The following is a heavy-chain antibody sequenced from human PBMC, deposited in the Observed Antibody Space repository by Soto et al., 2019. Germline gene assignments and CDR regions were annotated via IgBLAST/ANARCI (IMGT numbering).Heavy chain of an antibody. CDR1: GFTFSSYA. CDR2: ISGSGGST. J-gene: IGHJ5*02. Sequence: LRLSCAASGFTFSSYAMSWVRQAPGKGLEWVSAISGSGGSTYYADSVKGRFTISRDNPKNTLYLQMNSLRAEDTAVPSYAQDQPTVTINWFDPWGQGTLVTVSS. CDR3: AQDQPTVTINWFDP. D-gene: IGHD4-17*01. V-gene: IGHV3-23*01.